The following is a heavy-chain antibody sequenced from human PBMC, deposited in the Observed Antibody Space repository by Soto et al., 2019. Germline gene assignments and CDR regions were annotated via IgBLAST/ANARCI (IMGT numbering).Heavy chain of an antibody. CDR3: ARDRDGDYGDHGSWFDP. V-gene: IGHV4-31*03. D-gene: IGHD4-17*01. Sequence: QVQLQESGPGLVKPSQTLSLTCTVSGGSISSGGYYWSWIRQHPGKGLEWIGYIYYSGSTYYNPSLKRRVTISVDTSKNQFSLKLSSVTAADTAVYYCARDRDGDYGDHGSWFDPWGQGTLVTVSS. CDR1: GGSISSGGYY. CDR2: IYYSGST. J-gene: IGHJ5*02.